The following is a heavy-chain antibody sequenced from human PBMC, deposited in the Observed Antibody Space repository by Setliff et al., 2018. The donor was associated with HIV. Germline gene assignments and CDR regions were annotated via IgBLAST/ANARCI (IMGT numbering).Heavy chain of an antibody. J-gene: IGHJ4*02. CDR1: GGSISSGTYY. CDR2: IYYSGRT. V-gene: IGHV4-39*01. CDR3: ARHFGWQPREIDY. D-gene: IGHD3-10*01. Sequence: SETLSLTCTVSGGSISSGTYYWGWIRQPPGKGLEWIGSIYYSGRTYYTPSLKSRVTISVDTSKNQFNLKLSSVTAADTAVYYCARHFGWQPREIDYWGQGTLVTVSS.